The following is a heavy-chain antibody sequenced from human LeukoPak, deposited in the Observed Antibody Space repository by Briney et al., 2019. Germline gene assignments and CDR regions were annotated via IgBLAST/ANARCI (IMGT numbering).Heavy chain of an antibody. CDR3: ARDTHYGSPNYFDY. Sequence: PGGSLRLSCAASGFTFSSYAMHWVRQAPGKGLEWVTLISDDGSNKYYADSVEGRFTISRDNSKNTLYLQMNSLRPEDTAVYYCARDTHYGSPNYFDYWGQGTLVTVSS. J-gene: IGHJ4*02. V-gene: IGHV3-30-3*01. D-gene: IGHD4-17*01. CDR2: ISDDGSNK. CDR1: GFTFSSYA.